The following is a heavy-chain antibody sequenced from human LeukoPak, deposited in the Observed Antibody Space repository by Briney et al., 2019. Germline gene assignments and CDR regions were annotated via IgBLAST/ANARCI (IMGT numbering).Heavy chain of an antibody. CDR3: ARGLQAAAVTFDI. CDR1: GASISSYC. CDR2: IYYNGNT. V-gene: IGHV4-59*01. Sequence: SETLSLTCTVSGASISSYCWSWIRQPPGKGLEWIGYIYYNGNTNYNPSLKSRVTISVDTSKKHFSLKLSSVTAADTAVYYCARGLQAAAVTFDIWGQGTMVTVSS. J-gene: IGHJ3*02. D-gene: IGHD6-13*01.